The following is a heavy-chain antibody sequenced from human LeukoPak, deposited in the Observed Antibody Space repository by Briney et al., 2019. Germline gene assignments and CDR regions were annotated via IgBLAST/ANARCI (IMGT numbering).Heavy chain of an antibody. D-gene: IGHD3-22*01. V-gene: IGHV4-30-2*01. Sequence: TPSETLSLTCAVSGGSISSGGYSWSWIRQPPGKGLEWIGYIYHSGSTYYNPSLKSRVTISVDRSKNQFSLKLSSVTAADTAVYYCARADGDPDSSGYYYFDYWGQGNLVTVSS. J-gene: IGHJ4*02. CDR3: ARADGDPDSSGYYYFDY. CDR1: GGSISSGGYS. CDR2: IYHSGST.